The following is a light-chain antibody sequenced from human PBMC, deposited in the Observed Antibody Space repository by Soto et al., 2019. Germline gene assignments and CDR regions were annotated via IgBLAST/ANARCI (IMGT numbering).Light chain of an antibody. CDR2: EVT. Sequence: QFVLTQPSSASGSPGESVTMSCTGTSRDVGAYVYVSWFQQHPGKAPKLLIYEVTKRPSGVPDRFSGSRSGNTASLTVSGLQVEDEADYYCSAYAGSNRLVFGGGTKLTVL. CDR3: SAYAGSNRLV. J-gene: IGLJ2*01. CDR1: SRDVGAYVY. V-gene: IGLV2-8*01.